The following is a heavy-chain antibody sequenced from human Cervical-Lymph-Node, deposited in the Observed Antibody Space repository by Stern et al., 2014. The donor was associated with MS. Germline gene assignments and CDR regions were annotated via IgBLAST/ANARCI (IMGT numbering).Heavy chain of an antibody. CDR2: IYNTGAT. CDR1: GDSITSGGHY. V-gene: IGHV4-31*03. D-gene: IGHD1-26*01. Sequence: QVHLVESGPGLVKPSQTLSLTCTVSGDSITSGGHYWSWIRQPPGKGLEWIGYIYNTGATFYNPSLKGRVTISLDTSKNQFSLQLSSVTAADTAIYYCASRWSGTYYGQNWFDPGGQGILVTGST. CDR3: ASRWSGTYYGQNWFDP. J-gene: IGHJ5*02.